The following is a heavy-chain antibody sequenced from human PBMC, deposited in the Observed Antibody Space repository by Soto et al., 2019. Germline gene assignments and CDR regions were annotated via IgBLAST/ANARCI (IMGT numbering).Heavy chain of an antibody. V-gene: IGHV3-74*01. J-gene: IGHJ6*03. D-gene: IGHD4-17*01. CDR2: INSDGSTT. Sequence: EVQLVESGGGLVQPGGSQRLSCAASGFTFSSYWMHWVRQAPGKGLVWVSRINSDGSTTNYADSVKGRFTISRDIAKNTLYLQMNSLRAXXTXXYYCARSAYGDYFYYYYMDVWGKGTTVTVSS. CDR1: GFTFSSYW. CDR3: ARSAYGDYFYYYYMDV.